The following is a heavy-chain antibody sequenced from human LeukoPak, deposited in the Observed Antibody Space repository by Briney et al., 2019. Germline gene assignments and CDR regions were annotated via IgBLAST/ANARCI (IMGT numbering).Heavy chain of an antibody. D-gene: IGHD1-1*01. J-gene: IGHJ4*02. CDR2: ISGSSTYR. V-gene: IGHV3-11*03. CDR1: AFTFSDYY. Sequence: SGGSLRLSCAASAFTFSDYYMSWIRQAPGKGLEWISYISGSSTYREYADSVKGRFTISRDNAKNSLYLQLNSLRAEDTAVYYCATSRTFDYWGQGTLVTVSS. CDR3: ATSRTFDY.